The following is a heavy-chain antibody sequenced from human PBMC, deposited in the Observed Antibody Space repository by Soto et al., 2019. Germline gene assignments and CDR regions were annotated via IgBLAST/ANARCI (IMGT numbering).Heavy chain of an antibody. V-gene: IGHV1-3*01. CDR2: INADNGNT. CDR1: GYTFTTYA. J-gene: IGHJ3*02. CDR3: ARERGKGYCTNGVCYIAPDAFDI. Sequence: ASVKVSCKASGYTFTTYAIHWVRQAPGQSPEWMGWINADNGNTKYSQKFQGRVTITRDTSASTAYMELSSLRSEDTAVYYCARERGKGYCTNGVCYIAPDAFDIWGQGTMVTVSS. D-gene: IGHD2-8*01.